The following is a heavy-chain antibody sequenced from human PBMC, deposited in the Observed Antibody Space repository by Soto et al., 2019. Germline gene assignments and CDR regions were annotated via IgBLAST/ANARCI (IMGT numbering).Heavy chain of an antibody. J-gene: IGHJ6*02. V-gene: IGHV3-74*01. CDR3: ASDLSARADV. CDR1: GFTFSSYW. CDR2: MNEDGGTT. Sequence: PGGSLRLSCAASGFTFSSYWMHWVRQAPGKGLVWVSRMNEDGGTTDYADSVKGRFTISRDNAKNTLYLQMNSLRVEDTAVYYCASDLSARADVWGQGTKVTVSS.